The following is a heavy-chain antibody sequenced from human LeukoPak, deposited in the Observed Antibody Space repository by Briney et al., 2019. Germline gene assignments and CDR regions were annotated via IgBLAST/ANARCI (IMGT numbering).Heavy chain of an antibody. V-gene: IGHV3-7*04. CDR1: GFTISSYW. D-gene: IGHD4-23*01. CDR2: IKQDGSEK. J-gene: IGHJ4*02. CDR3: ARYRDYGGNSDY. Sequence: GGSLRLYCAASGFTISSYWMSWVRQAPGNGQEWVANIKQDGSEKYYVDSVKGRYTISRDNAKKSLYLQMNSLRAEDTAVYYCARYRDYGGNSDYWGQGTLVTVYS.